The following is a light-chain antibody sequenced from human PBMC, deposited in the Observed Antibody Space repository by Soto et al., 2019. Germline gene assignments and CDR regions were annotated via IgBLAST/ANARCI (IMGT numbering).Light chain of an antibody. CDR3: GTWDTSLSADV. CDR2: ETN. CDR1: SSDIGNNY. V-gene: IGLV1-51*02. Sequence: QSALTQPPSVSAAPGQKVTISCFGSSSDIGNNYVSWYQHLPGTAPKLLIYETNKRHSGIPDRFSGSKSGTSATLDITGFQAGDEADYYCGTWDTSLSADVFGTGTKATVL. J-gene: IGLJ1*01.